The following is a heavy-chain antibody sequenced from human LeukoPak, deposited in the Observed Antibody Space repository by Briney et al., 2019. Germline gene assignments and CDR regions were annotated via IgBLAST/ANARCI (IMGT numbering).Heavy chain of an antibody. V-gene: IGHV3-15*01. D-gene: IGHD5-12*01. CDR2: IKSKTDGGTT. CDR1: GFTFSNAW. Sequence: PGGSLRLSCAASGFTFSNAWMSWVRQAPGKGLEWVGRIKSKTDGGTTDYAAPVKGRFTISRDGSKNTLYLQMNSLKTEDTAVYYCTTDQSHRGYDPGYFDYWGQGILVTVSS. J-gene: IGHJ4*02. CDR3: TTDQSHRGYDPGYFDY.